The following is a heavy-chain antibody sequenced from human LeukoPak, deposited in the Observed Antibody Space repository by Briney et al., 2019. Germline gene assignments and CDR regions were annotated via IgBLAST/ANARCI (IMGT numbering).Heavy chain of an antibody. CDR2: FSGSGDTT. CDR1: GFTFSTYA. V-gene: IGHV3-23*01. CDR3: AKGSGFLGGYYFDY. J-gene: IGHJ4*02. D-gene: IGHD3-9*01. Sequence: GGSLRLSCVASGFTFSTYAMNWVRQAPGKGLERVSGFSGSGDTTYFPDSVKGRFTISRDNSKKTLYLQINSLRAEDTAVYYCAKGSGFLGGYYFDYWGQGTLVTVSS.